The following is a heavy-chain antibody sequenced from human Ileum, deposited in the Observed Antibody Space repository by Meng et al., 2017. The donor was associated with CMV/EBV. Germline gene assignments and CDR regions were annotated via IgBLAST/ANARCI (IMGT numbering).Heavy chain of an antibody. D-gene: IGHD6-19*01. V-gene: IGHV3-73*01. CDR3: TRGGSGWYFDH. Sequence: ASGFTFSKTWMDWVRQAPGKGLEWVGRIRPKVDNYVTGDGASVKGRFTISRDDSKNTAYLQLNSLKPEDTAVYYCTRGGSGWYFDHWGQGTLVTVSS. CDR2: IRPKVDNYVT. J-gene: IGHJ4*02. CDR1: GFTFSKTW.